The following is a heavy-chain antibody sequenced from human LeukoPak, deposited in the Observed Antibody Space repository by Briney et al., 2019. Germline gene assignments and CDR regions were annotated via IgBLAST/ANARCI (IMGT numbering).Heavy chain of an antibody. Sequence: GESLQISCKGSGDSFTSYWIGWVRQMPGKGLEWMGSVYPGDSDTRYSPSFRGQVTISADKSISTASLQWSSLKASDTAMYYCARGIAAPRGGHSYYYYGMDVWGQGTTVTVSS. CDR2: VYPGDSDT. V-gene: IGHV5-51*01. D-gene: IGHD6-13*01. CDR3: ARGIAAPRGGHSYYYYGMDV. J-gene: IGHJ6*02. CDR1: GDSFTSYW.